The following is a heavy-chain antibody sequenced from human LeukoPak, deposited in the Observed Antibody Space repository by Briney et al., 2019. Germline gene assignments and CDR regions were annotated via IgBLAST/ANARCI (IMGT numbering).Heavy chain of an antibody. CDR1: GYTFSGYY. Sequence: ASVKVSCKASGYTFSGYYIHWVRQAPGQGLEWMGWINPDSGATNSAQKFQGRVTMTRDTSISTAYMELSSLRSDDTALYYCARVEPKNDYRGQGTLVSVSS. CDR2: INPDSGAT. J-gene: IGHJ4*02. CDR3: ARVEPKNDY. V-gene: IGHV1-2*02.